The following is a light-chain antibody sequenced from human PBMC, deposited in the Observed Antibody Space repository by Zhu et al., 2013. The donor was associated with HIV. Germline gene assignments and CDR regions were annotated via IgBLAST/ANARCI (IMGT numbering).Light chain of an antibody. CDR2: ATS. CDR1: QNIKNNY. V-gene: IGKV3-20*01. CDR3: QQYGSSPPSYT. Sequence: EIVLTQSPGILSLSPGDRATLSCRASQNIKNNYLAWYQQKPGQAPRLLISATSTRATGIPDRFSGSGSGTDFTLTISRLEPEDFAVYYCQQYGSSPPSYTFGQGTKLEIK. J-gene: IGKJ2*01.